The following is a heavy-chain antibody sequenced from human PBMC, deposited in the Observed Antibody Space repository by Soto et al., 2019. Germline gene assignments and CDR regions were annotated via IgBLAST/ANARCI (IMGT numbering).Heavy chain of an antibody. J-gene: IGHJ4*02. CDR1: GFTFSSYG. CDR3: ARRWHGDPGGTVDY. CDR2: IWYDGSNK. V-gene: IGHV3-33*01. Sequence: GGSLRLSCAASGFTFSSYGMHWVRQAPGKGLEWVAVIWYDGSNKYYADSVKGRFTISRDNSKNTLYLQMNSLRAEDTAVYYCARRWHGDPGGTVDYWGQGTLVTVSS. D-gene: IGHD4-17*01.